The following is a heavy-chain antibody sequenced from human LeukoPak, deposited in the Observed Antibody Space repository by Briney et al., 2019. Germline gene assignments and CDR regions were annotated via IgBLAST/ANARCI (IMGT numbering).Heavy chain of an antibody. Sequence: SETLSLTCTVSGGSISSSSYYWGWIRQPPGKGLEWIGSIYYSGSTYYNPSLKSRVTISVDTSKNQFSLKLSSVTAADTAVYYCARLLWFGEVTNFDYWGQGTLVTVSS. V-gene: IGHV4-39*07. D-gene: IGHD3-10*01. CDR1: GGSISSSSYY. J-gene: IGHJ4*02. CDR3: ARLLWFGEVTNFDY. CDR2: IYYSGST.